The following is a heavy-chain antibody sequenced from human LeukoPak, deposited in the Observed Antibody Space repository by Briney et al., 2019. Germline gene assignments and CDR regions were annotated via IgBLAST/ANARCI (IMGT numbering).Heavy chain of an antibody. CDR2: IYSGGST. D-gene: IGHD3-22*01. J-gene: IGHJ4*02. CDR3: AKDSSDYYFDY. CDR1: GFTVSSNY. Sequence: GGSLRLSCAASGFTVSSNYMSWVRQAPGKGLEWVSIIYSGGSTFYADSVKGRFTISRDNSKNTLYLQMSSLRAEDTAVYYCAKDSSDYYFDYWGQGTLSPSPQ. V-gene: IGHV3-53*01.